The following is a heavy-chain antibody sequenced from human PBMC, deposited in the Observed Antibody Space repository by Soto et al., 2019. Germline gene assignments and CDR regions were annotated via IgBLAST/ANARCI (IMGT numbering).Heavy chain of an antibody. D-gene: IGHD6-13*01. CDR3: ARDRRGMCSSSWFERT. J-gene: IGHJ5*02. V-gene: IGHV4-31*03. CDR1: GGSISSGGYY. CDR2: IYYSGST. Sequence: PSETLSLTCTVSGGSISSGGYYWSWIRQHPGKGLEWIGYIYYSGSTYYNPSLKSRVTISVDTSKNQFSLKLSSVTAADTAVYYCARDRRGMCSSSWFERTWGQGTLVTVSS.